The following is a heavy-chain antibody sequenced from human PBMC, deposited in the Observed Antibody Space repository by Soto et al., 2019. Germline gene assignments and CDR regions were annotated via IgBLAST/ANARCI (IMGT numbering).Heavy chain of an antibody. CDR2: IYPGDSDT. D-gene: IGHD1-1*01. V-gene: IGHV5-51*01. J-gene: IGHJ6*02. Sequence: PGESLKISCKGSGYSFTSYWIGWVRQMPGKGLEWMGIIYPGDSDTRYSPSFQGQVTISADKSISTAYLQWSSLKASDTAMYYCARHVGTQGYYYYYGMDVWGQGTTVTVSS. CDR3: ARHVGTQGYYYYYGMDV. CDR1: GYSFTSYW.